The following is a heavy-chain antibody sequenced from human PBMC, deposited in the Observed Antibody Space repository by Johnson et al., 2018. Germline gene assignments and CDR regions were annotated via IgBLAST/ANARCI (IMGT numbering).Heavy chain of an antibody. CDR2: LTGSGATT. CDR3: AKEGAGYNQRSPLMDS. V-gene: IGHV3-23*04. CDR1: GFTFTNYA. J-gene: IGHJ3*02. D-gene: IGHD5-24*01. Sequence: VQLVQSGGGLVQPGGSLRLSCAASGFTFTNYAMTWVRQAPGKGLEWVSSLTGSGATTFYADSVQGRFTISSDNSKNTLYLHLDSLRAEDTAVYYWAKEGAGYNQRSPLMDSWGQGTLVTVSS.